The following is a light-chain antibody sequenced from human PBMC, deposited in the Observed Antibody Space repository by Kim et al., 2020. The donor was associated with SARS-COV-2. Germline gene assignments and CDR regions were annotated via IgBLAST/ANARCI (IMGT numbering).Light chain of an antibody. CDR1: SGDSSYA. CDR3: QTWGTGPAV. Sequence: SVKLPCTLSSGDSSYAIAWHQQQPEKGPRYLMKLNSDGSHSKGDGIPDRFSGSSSGAERYLTISSLQSEDEADYYCQTWGTGPAVFGGGTQLTVL. V-gene: IGLV4-69*01. CDR2: LNSDGSH. J-gene: IGLJ7*01.